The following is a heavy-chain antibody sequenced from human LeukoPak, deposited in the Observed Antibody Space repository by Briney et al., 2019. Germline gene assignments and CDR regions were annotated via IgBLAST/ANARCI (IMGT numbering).Heavy chain of an antibody. J-gene: IGHJ4*02. Sequence: GGSLRLSCAASGFTFSSYAMSWVRQAPGKGLEWVSAISGSGGSTYYADSVKGRFTISRDNSKNTLYLQMNSLKTEDTAVYYCTTGPSVLRYFDWLSNADYWGQGTLVTVSS. V-gene: IGHV3-23*01. CDR2: ISGSGGST. CDR3: TTGPSVLRYFDWLSNADY. CDR1: GFTFSSYA. D-gene: IGHD3-9*01.